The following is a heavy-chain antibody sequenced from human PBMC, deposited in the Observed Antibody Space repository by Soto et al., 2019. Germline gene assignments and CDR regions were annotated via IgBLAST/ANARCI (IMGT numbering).Heavy chain of an antibody. V-gene: IGHV1-58*02. Sequence: GASVKVSCKASGFTFTSTAMRWVRQARGQRVEWIGWIVVGSGNTNYAQKFQERVTITRDMSTSTAYMELSSLRSEDTAVYYCAAGSSGWWYYYYMDVWGKGTTVTVSS. CDR1: GFTFTSTA. CDR2: IVVGSGNT. D-gene: IGHD6-19*01. J-gene: IGHJ6*03. CDR3: AAGSSGWWYYYYMDV.